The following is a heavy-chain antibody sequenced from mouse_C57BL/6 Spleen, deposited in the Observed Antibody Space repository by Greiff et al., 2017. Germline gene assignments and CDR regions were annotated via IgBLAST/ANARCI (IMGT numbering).Heavy chain of an antibody. V-gene: IGHV2-5*01. CDR2: IWRGGST. Sequence: VQLQQSGPGLVQPSQSLSITCTVSGFSLTSYGVHWVRQSPGKGLEWLGVIWRGGSTDYNAAFMSRLSITKDNSKSQVFFKMNSLQADDTAIYYGAKNLGMGIDYDVGFAYWGQGTLVTVSA. CDR3: AKNLGMGIDYDVGFAY. J-gene: IGHJ3*01. CDR1: GFSLTSYG. D-gene: IGHD2-4*01.